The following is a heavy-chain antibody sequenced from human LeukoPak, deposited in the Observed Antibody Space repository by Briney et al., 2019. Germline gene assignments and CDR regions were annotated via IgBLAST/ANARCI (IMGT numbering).Heavy chain of an antibody. Sequence: GGSLRLSCAASGFTFDDYAMHWVRQAPGKGLEWVSGISWNSGSIGYADSVKGRFTISRDNAMNSLYLQMNSLRAEDTALYYCAKDRSGRSSYYYYMDVWGKGTTVTVSS. V-gene: IGHV3-9*01. CDR2: ISWNSGSI. CDR3: AKDRSGRSSYYYYMDV. J-gene: IGHJ6*03. CDR1: GFTFDDYA. D-gene: IGHD6-25*01.